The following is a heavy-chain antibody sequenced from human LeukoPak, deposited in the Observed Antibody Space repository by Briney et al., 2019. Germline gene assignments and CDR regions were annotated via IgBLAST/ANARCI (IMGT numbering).Heavy chain of an antibody. Sequence: SETLSLTCTVSGGSISSSSYYWGWIRQPPGKGLEWIGSIYYSGSTYYHPSLKSRVTMSVDTSKDQFSLKLSSVTAADTAVYYCARHAYFDYWGQGTLVTVSS. V-gene: IGHV4-39*01. CDR2: IYYSGST. CDR1: GGSISSSSYY. J-gene: IGHJ4*02. CDR3: ARHAYFDY.